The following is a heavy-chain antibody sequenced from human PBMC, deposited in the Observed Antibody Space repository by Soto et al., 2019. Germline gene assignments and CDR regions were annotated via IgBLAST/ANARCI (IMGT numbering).Heavy chain of an antibody. CDR1: GFTFSTYA. D-gene: IGHD2-15*01. CDR3: AKDFQPPVVAATPDSFAFEY. J-gene: IGHJ4*02. Sequence: EVQLLESGGGLVQPGGSLRLSCAASGFTFSTYAMSWVRQAPGGGLEWGSAISGSGGRTYYADSVKGRFTISRDNSKNAVYLQMSSLRAEDTAVYYCAKDFQPPVVAATPDSFAFEYCGQGTLVTVSS. V-gene: IGHV3-23*01. CDR2: ISGSGGRT.